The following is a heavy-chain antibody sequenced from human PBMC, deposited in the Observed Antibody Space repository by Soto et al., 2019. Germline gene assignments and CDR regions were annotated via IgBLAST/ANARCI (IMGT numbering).Heavy chain of an antibody. Sequence: QVQLVESGGGVVQPGRSLKLSSAASGFTFSSYGMHWVRQAPGKGLEWVAVISYDGSNKYYADSVKGRFTISRDNSKNTLYLQMNSLRAEDTAVYYCGRGGYHYGMDVWGQGTTVTVSS. CDR2: ISYDGSNK. D-gene: IGHD3-16*01. CDR1: GFTFSSYG. J-gene: IGHJ6*02. V-gene: IGHV3-30*03. CDR3: GRGGYHYGMDV.